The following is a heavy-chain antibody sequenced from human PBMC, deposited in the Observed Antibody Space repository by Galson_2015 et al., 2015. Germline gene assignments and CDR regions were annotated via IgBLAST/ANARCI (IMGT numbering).Heavy chain of an antibody. CDR3: AREVYSGAFDI. J-gene: IGHJ3*02. V-gene: IGHV3-33*01. D-gene: IGHD2-8*01. CDR2: IWDDGSNK. CDR1: GFTFSSYG. Sequence: SLRLSCAASGFTFSSYGMHWVRQAPGKGLEWVAVIWDDGSNKYYADSVKGRLTISRDNSKNTLYLQMNSLRAEDTAVYYCAREVYSGAFDIWGQGTMVTVSS.